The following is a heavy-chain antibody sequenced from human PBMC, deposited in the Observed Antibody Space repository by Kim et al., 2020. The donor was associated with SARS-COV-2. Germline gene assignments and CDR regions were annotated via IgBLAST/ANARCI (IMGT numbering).Heavy chain of an antibody. CDR3: ARDKARIVGATAY. D-gene: IGHD1-26*01. CDR1: GYTFTSYA. Sequence: ASVKVSCKASGYTFTSYAMHWVRQAPGQRLEWMGWINAGNGNTKYSQKFQGRVTITRDTSASTAYMELSSLRSEDTAVYYCARDKARIVGATAYWGQGTLVTVSS. CDR2: INAGNGNT. V-gene: IGHV1-3*01. J-gene: IGHJ4*02.